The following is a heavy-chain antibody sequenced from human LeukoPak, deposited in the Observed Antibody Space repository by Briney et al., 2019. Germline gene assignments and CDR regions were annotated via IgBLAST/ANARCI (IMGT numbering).Heavy chain of an antibody. CDR1: GFTFNNYG. CDR2: ISYDGRNI. V-gene: IGHV3-30*18. J-gene: IGHJ4*02. D-gene: IGHD2-2*01. Sequence: GGSLRLSCAASGFTFNNYGMHWVRQAPGKGLEWVAVISYDGRNIHYPDSVKGRFTISRDISTDTLWLQMDSPRTEDTAVYYCAKGPLRGTAAAIDYWGQGTLVTVSS. CDR3: AKGPLRGTAAAIDY.